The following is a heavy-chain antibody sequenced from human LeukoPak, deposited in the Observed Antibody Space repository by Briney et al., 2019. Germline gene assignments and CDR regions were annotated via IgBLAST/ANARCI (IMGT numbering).Heavy chain of an antibody. CDR2: INHSGST. Sequence: PSETLSLTCAVDGGSFSGYYWSWIRQPPGKGLEWIGEINHSGSTNYNPSLKSRVTISVDTSKNQFSLKLSSVTAADTAVYYCARGGDIVVVPVIWGQGTLVTVSS. CDR3: ARGGDIVVVPVI. CDR1: GGSFSGYY. J-gene: IGHJ4*02. D-gene: IGHD2-2*01. V-gene: IGHV4-34*01.